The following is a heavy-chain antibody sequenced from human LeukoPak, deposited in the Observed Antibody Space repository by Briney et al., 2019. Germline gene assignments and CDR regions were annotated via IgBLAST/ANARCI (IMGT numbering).Heavy chain of an antibody. Sequence: GGTLRLSCAASGFTFSSYGMSWVRQAPGKGLEWVLGISDSGGSTYYADSVKGRFTISRDNSKNTLYLQMNSLRAEDTAVYYCAKGRVVAATNRPFDYWGQGTLVTVSS. J-gene: IGHJ4*02. D-gene: IGHD2-15*01. V-gene: IGHV3-23*01. CDR2: ISDSGGST. CDR1: GFTFSSYG. CDR3: AKGRVVAATNRPFDY.